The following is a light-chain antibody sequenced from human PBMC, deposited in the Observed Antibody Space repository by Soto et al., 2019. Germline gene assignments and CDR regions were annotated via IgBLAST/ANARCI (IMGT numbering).Light chain of an antibody. J-gene: IGLJ3*02. CDR2: TND. CDR3: AAWDARLSAWV. Sequence: QSVLTQPPSASGTPGQRVTISCSGSSSNIGGDYVYWFQQLPGTAPKLLIYTNDQRPSGVPDRFSGSKSGTSASLAISGLRSEDEADYWCAAWDARLSAWVFGGGTKLTV. CDR1: SSNIGGDY. V-gene: IGLV1-47*02.